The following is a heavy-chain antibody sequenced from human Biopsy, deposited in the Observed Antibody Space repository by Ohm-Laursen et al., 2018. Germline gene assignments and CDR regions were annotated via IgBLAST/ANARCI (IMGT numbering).Heavy chain of an antibody. J-gene: IGHJ4*02. CDR1: GFTFNRSA. CDR3: VLASFDY. V-gene: IGHV1-46*02. CDR2: INPGGNST. Sequence: ASVKVSCKASGFTFNRSAMHWVRQAPGQGLEWMGIINPGGNSTAYTQNFQGRVTMTWDTSTTTVYMELSSLRSEDTAVYYCVLASFDYWGQGTLVTVPS.